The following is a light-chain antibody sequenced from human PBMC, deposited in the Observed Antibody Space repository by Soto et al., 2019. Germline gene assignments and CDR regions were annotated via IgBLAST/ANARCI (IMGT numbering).Light chain of an antibody. Sequence: QSALTQPASVSGSPGQSITISCTGTSSDVGGYNYVSWYQQHPGKAPKLMIYEVSNGPSGVSNRFSGSKSGNTASLTISVLQAEDAADYYCSSYTSSRTRVFGGGTKLTVL. CDR3: SSYTSSRTRV. CDR2: EVS. J-gene: IGLJ2*01. V-gene: IGLV2-14*01. CDR1: SSDVGGYNY.